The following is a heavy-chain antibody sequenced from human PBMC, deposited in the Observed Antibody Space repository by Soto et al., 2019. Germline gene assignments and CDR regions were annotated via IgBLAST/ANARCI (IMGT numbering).Heavy chain of an antibody. V-gene: IGHV4-30-2*01. Sequence: QLQLQESGSGLVKPSQTLSLTCAVSGGSISSGGYSWSWIRQPPGKGLESIGYIYHSGSTYYNPSRKSRVTISVARTKNQFSLKLSSVTAADTAGYYCARGMTTVTTFDYWGQGTPFTVSS. CDR3: ARGMTTVTTFDY. J-gene: IGHJ4*02. CDR1: GGSISSGGYS. CDR2: IYHSGST. D-gene: IGHD4-17*01.